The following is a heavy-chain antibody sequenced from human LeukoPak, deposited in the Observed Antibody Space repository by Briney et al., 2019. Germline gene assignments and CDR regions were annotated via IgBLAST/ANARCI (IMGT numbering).Heavy chain of an antibody. CDR1: GFTVSNKY. V-gene: IGHV3-53*01. CDR3: ARDPSTYYYMDV. J-gene: IGHJ6*03. CDR2: IYSDGRT. Sequence: GGSLRLSCAASGFTVSNKYMTWVRQAPGKGLEWVSLIYSDGRTYYADSVKGRCTISRDNSKNSLYLQMNSLRAEDTAVYYCARDPSTYYYMDVWGKGTTVTVSS.